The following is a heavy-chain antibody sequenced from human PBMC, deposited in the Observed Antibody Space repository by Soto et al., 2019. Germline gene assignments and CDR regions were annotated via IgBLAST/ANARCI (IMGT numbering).Heavy chain of an antibody. CDR3: AREGCSGGSCYGNYYYGMGV. J-gene: IGHJ6*02. CDR1: GGSICSGDYY. V-gene: IGHV4-30-4*01. Sequence: SETMSLTCTVSGGSICSGDYYWSWIRQPPGQGLEWIGYIYYSGSTYYNPSLKSRVTISVDTSKNQFSLKLSSVTAADTAVYYCAREGCSGGSCYGNYYYGMGVWGQGTTGTVSS. D-gene: IGHD2-15*01. CDR2: IYYSGST.